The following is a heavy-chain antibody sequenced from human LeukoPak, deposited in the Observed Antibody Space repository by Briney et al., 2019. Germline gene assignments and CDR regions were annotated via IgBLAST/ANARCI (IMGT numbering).Heavy chain of an antibody. CDR1: GLTFRTYW. CDR2: INEDGSER. CDR3: ARTSGDPFDY. D-gene: IGHD4-17*01. J-gene: IGHJ4*02. V-gene: IGHV3-7*01. Sequence: GGSLRLSCAASGLTFRTYWMSWVRQAPGKGLEWVANINEDGSERYYVDSVKGRFTISRDNARNSLYVQMNSLRAEDTAVYYCARTSGDPFDYWGQGTLVTVSS.